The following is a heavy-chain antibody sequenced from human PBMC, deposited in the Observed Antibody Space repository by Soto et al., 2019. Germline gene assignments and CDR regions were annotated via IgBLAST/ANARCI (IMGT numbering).Heavy chain of an antibody. Sequence: GGSLRLSCEASGFTFSTYGIHWVRQAPGKGLEWVAVIWDDGSDKYYGESVKGRFTISRDNSKNTVYLQMNTLRAEDTAIYYCARMVGHYYGMDVWGQGTTVTVSS. V-gene: IGHV3-33*01. CDR3: ARMVGHYYGMDV. CDR1: GFTFSTYG. CDR2: IWDDGSDK. J-gene: IGHJ6*02. D-gene: IGHD2-15*01.